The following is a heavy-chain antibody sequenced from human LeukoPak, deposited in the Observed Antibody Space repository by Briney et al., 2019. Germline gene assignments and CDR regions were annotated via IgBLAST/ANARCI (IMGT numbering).Heavy chain of an antibody. V-gene: IGHV4-34*01. CDR1: GGSFTDYF. CDR3: ARGRIAKIVVVHSFSYGMDV. J-gene: IGHJ6*02. Sequence: SATLSLTCTVFGGSFTDYFWTWIRHSPGKGLEWIGEINDYTGDSKYNPSLNSRVSIFLEKSKNQLSLELRSVTAADTAVYYCARGRIAKIVVVHSFSYGMDVWGQGATVTVSS. D-gene: IGHD3-22*01. CDR2: INDYTGDS.